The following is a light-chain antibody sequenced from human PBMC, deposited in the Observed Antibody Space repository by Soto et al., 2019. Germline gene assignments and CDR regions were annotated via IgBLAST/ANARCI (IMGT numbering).Light chain of an antibody. CDR3: QQFYNTPYT. CDR2: WAS. CDR1: QTLLYSSNNKNY. V-gene: IGKV4-1*01. J-gene: IGKJ2*01. Sequence: DIVMTQSPDSLAVSLGERATINCKSSQTLLYSSNNKNYLVWYQHKPGQPPKLLISWASTRESGVPDRFSGSGSGTDFTLTISSLQAEDVAFYYCQQFYNTPYTFGQGTKLEIK.